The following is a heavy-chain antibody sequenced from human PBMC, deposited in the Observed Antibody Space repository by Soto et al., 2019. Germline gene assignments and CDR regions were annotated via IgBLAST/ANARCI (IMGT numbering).Heavy chain of an antibody. J-gene: IGHJ3*02. D-gene: IGHD1-26*01. CDR2: ISRDGSYK. CDR3: AKGLLAIVGTTLPRDAFNI. V-gene: IGHV3-30*18. Sequence: GGSLRLSCAASGFTFSTYWMHWIRQVPGKGLEWVSVISRDGSYKYYGDAVKGRFTISRDTSKNAVYLEMNSLRPEDTAVYYCAKGLLAIVGTTLPRDAFNIWGQGTMVTVSS. CDR1: GFTFSTYW.